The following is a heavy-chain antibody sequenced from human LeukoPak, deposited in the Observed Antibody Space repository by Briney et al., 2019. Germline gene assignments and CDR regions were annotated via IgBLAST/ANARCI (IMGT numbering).Heavy chain of an antibody. Sequence: SETLSLTCTVSGYSVSSASYWTWTRQPPGKGLECIGSIYYGGSTYYTPSLKSRVTISVDTSKNQFSLKLSSVTAADTAVYYCARGLDSSSSYWGQGTLVTVSS. J-gene: IGHJ4*02. D-gene: IGHD6-6*01. V-gene: IGHV4-38-2*02. CDR3: ARGLDSSSSY. CDR1: GYSVSSASY. CDR2: IYYGGST.